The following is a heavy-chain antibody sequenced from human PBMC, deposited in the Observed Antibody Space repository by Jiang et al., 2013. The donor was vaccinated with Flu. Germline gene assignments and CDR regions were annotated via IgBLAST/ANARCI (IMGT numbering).Heavy chain of an antibody. V-gene: IGHV3-9*01. Sequence: VQLVESGGGLVQPSRSLRLSCAASGFTFDDYAMHWVRQAPGKGLEWVSGISWNSGSIGYADSVKGRFTISRDNAKNSLYLQMNSLRAEDTALYYCAKDTFLRGQLGRLAFDIWGQGTMV. J-gene: IGHJ3*02. CDR3: AKDTFLRGQLGRLAFDI. D-gene: IGHD6-6*01. CDR2: ISWNSGSI. CDR1: GFTFDDYA.